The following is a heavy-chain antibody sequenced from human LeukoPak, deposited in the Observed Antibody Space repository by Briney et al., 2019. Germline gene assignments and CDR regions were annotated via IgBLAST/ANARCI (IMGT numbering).Heavy chain of an antibody. CDR2: ISSSSYI. D-gene: IGHD6-19*01. CDR1: GFTFSSYS. Sequence: GGSLRLPCAASGFTFSSYSMNWVRQAPGKGLEWVSSISSSSYIYYADSVKGRFTISKDNAKNSLYLQMNSLRAEDTAVYYCARDFNGSGWYRFGMDVWGQGTTVTVSS. V-gene: IGHV3-21*01. CDR3: ARDFNGSGWYRFGMDV. J-gene: IGHJ6*02.